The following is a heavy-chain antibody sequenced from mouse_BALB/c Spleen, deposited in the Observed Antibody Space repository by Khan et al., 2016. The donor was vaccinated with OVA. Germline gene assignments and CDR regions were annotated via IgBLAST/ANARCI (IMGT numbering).Heavy chain of an antibody. D-gene: IGHD3-1*01. J-gene: IGHJ3*01. CDR1: GFSITNYG. V-gene: IGHV2-9*02. Sequence: VQLQESGPGLVAPSQSLSITCTVSGFSITNYGVHWVRQPPGNGLEWLGVVWDGGNTNYNSTLMSRLSISKDNSKSQVFFKMNSLQTDDTGKYYCARLHSLAYWGQGTLVTVSA. CDR2: VWDGGNT. CDR3: ARLHSLAY.